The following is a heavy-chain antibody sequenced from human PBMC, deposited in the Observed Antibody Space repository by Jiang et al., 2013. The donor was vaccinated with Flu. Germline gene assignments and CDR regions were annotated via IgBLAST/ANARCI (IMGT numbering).Heavy chain of an antibody. CDR1: TGSISSGDYY. V-gene: IGHV4-30-4*01. D-gene: IGHD3-10*02. Sequence: GSGLVKPSQTLSLTCTVSTGSISSGDYYWSWIRQPPGKGLEWIGYIYYSGTTHYSPSLQSRLTISIDTSKNQFSLQLSSATAADTAVYYCAAATSVTMWAFDIWGQGDNGQRLF. J-gene: IGHJ3*02. CDR2: IYYSGTT. CDR3: AAATSVTMWAFDI.